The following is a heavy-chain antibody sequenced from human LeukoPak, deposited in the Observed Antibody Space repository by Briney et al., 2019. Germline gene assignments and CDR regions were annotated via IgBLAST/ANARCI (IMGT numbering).Heavy chain of an antibody. V-gene: IGHV3-21*01. CDR3: ARSYGSGSYYYDY. J-gene: IGHJ4*02. CDR2: ISSSSSYI. Sequence: GSLRLSCAASGFTFSSYSMNWVRQAPGKGLEWVSSISSSSSYIYYADSVKGRFTISRDNAENSLYLQMDSLRAEDTAVYYCARSYGSGSYYYDYWGQGTLVTVSS. CDR1: GFTFSSYS. D-gene: IGHD3-10*01.